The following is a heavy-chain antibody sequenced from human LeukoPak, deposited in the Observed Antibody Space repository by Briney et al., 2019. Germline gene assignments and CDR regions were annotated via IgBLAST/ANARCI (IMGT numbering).Heavy chain of an antibody. D-gene: IGHD5-18*01. J-gene: IGHJ4*02. CDR2: ISSNGDST. V-gene: IGHV3-64*01. CDR3: ARDSGSSARVFDY. CDR1: GFTFSSYA. Sequence: PGGSLRLSCAASGFTFSSYAMHWVRQAPGKGLEYVSAISSNGDSTYYANSVKGRFTISRDNSKNTLYLQMGSLRAEDMAVYYCARDSGSSARVFDYWGQGTLVTVSS.